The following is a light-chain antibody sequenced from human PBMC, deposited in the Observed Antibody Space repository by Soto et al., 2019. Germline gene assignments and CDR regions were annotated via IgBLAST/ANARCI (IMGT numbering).Light chain of an antibody. CDR2: DAS. CDR3: QEYSSYCT. CDR1: QSINTR. J-gene: IGKJ2*02. Sequence: DIQLTQSPSTLSASAGDRVTITCRASQSINTRLAWYQQKPGNAPTLLIYDASNLESGVPSRFSGSGSGTEFTLIISSLQSDDFATYYCQEYSSYCTFGQGTKVDIK. V-gene: IGKV1-5*01.